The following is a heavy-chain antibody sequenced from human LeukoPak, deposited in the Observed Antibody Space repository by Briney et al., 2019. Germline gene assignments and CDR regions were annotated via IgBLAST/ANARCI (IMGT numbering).Heavy chain of an antibody. CDR1: GGSISSYY. V-gene: IGHV4-4*07. CDR3: ARDVGSGSYLYYYYMDV. CDR2: IYTSGST. Sequence: PSETLSLTCTVSGGSISSYYWSWIRQPAGKGLEWIGRIYTSGSTNYNPSLKSRVTMSVDTSKNQFSLKLSSVTAADTAVYYCARDVGSGSYLYYYYMDVWGKGTTVTVSS. D-gene: IGHD3-10*01. J-gene: IGHJ6*03.